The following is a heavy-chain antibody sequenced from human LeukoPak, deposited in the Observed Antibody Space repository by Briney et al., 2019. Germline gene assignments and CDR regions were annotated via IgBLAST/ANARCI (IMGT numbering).Heavy chain of an antibody. CDR1: GYTFTTYA. CDR3: GKSAPSGFDP. J-gene: IGHJ5*02. Sequence: ASVKVSCKASGYTFTTYAIHWVRQAPGRSLKWMGRINAGSGDAKYSQNFHDRITITRDTSASTVYMELTSLRSEDTAVYYCGKSAPSGFDPWGQGTLVTVSS. V-gene: IGHV1-3*01. CDR2: INAGSGDA.